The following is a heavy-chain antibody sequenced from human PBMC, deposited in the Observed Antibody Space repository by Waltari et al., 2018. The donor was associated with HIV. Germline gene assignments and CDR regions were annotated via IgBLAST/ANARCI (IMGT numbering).Heavy chain of an antibody. CDR2: IGAAGDT. CDR1: GFTFIPYD. Sequence: EVHLVESGGGLIQPGGSLSLSWAASGFTFIPYDMHWVRQAAGEGLQWVSAIGAAGDTYYSDSVKGRFTISRENAKNSLFLQMNSLRAGDTAVYFCVRVRDSSSGWYIFDYWGQGALVTVSS. CDR3: VRVRDSSSGWYIFDY. J-gene: IGHJ4*02. D-gene: IGHD6-19*01. V-gene: IGHV3-13*04.